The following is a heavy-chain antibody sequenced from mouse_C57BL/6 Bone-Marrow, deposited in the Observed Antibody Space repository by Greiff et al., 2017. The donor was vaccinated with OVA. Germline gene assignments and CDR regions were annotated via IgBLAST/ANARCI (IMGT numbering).Heavy chain of an antibody. CDR3: ARSGGFITTVVAGGGYYFDY. CDR2: IDPEDGET. CDR1: GFNIKDYY. V-gene: IGHV14-2*01. Sequence: EVQLQQSGAELVKPGASVKLSCTASGFNIKDYYMHWVKQRTEQGLEWIGRIDPEDGETKYAPKFQGKATITADTSSNTAYLQLSSLISEDTAVYYCARSGGFITTVVAGGGYYFDYWGQGTTLTVSS. J-gene: IGHJ2*01. D-gene: IGHD1-1*01.